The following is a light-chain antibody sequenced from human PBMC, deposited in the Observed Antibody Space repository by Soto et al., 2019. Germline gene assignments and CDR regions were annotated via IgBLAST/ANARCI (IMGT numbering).Light chain of an antibody. CDR3: AAWDDSLNGPV. J-gene: IGLJ2*01. CDR2: TND. Sequence: QSVLTQPPSASAAPGQRVTISCSGSSSNIGSNAVNWYQQFPGTAPKLLLFTNDRRPSGVPDRVSGSKSGTSASLAISGLQSGDEADYYCAAWDDSLNGPVFGGGTKLTVL. V-gene: IGLV1-44*01. CDR1: SSNIGSNA.